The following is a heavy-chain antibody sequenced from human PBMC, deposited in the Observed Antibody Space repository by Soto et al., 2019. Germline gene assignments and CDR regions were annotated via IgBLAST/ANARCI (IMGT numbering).Heavy chain of an antibody. CDR1: GGSFSGYY. Sequence: LSLTCAVYGGSFSGYYWSWIRQPPGKGLEWIGEINHSGSTNYNPSLKSRVTISVDTSKNQFSLKLSSVTAADTAVYYCARTYSYGYGRRYYYGMDVWGQGTTVTVSS. J-gene: IGHJ6*02. CDR3: ARTYSYGYGRRYYYGMDV. D-gene: IGHD5-18*01. CDR2: INHSGST. V-gene: IGHV4-34*01.